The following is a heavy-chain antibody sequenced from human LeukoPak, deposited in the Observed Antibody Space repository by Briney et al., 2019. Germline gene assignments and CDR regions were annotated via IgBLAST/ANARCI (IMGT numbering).Heavy chain of an antibody. CDR3: ARLIDYYGMDV. CDR1: GGSISSYY. Sequence: SETLSLTCTVSGGSISSYYWSWIRQPPGKGLGWIGYIYYSGSTNYNPSLKSRVTISVDTSKNQFSLKLSSVTAADTAVYYCARLIDYYGMDVWGQGTTVTVSS. J-gene: IGHJ6*02. CDR2: IYYSGST. V-gene: IGHV4-59*01. D-gene: IGHD3-16*01.